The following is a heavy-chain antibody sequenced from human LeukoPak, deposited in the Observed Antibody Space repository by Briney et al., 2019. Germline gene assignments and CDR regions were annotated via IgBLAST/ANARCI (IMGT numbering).Heavy chain of an antibody. CDR1: GGSISSYY. J-gene: IGHJ6*02. CDR2: IYYSGST. Sequence: PSETLSLTCTVSGGSISSYYWSWIRQPPGKGLEWIGYIYYSGSTNYNPSLKSRVTISVDTSKNQFSLKLSSVTAADTAVYYCASRVRYGYYYYGMDVWGQGTTVTVSS. D-gene: IGHD3-10*01. CDR3: ASRVRYGYYYYGMDV. V-gene: IGHV4-59*08.